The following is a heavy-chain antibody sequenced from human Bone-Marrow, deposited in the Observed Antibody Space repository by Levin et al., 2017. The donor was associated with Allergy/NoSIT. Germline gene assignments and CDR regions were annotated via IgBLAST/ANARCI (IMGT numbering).Heavy chain of an antibody. CDR1: GYSFTSYW. CDR2: IDPSDSYT. Sequence: KVSCKGSGYSFTSYWISWVRQMPGKGLEWMGRIDPSDSYTNYSPSFQGHVTISADKSISTAYLQWSSLKASDTAMYYCARQMYLGLYGSGSNGAFDIWGQGTMVTVSS. J-gene: IGHJ3*02. CDR3: ARQMYLGLYGSGSNGAFDI. V-gene: IGHV5-10-1*01. D-gene: IGHD3-10*01.